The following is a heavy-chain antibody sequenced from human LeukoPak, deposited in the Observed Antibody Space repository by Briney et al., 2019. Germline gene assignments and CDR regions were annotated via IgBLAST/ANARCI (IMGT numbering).Heavy chain of an antibody. CDR1: GGIFRSYA. CDR2: NIPIFGTA. J-gene: IGHJ4*02. V-gene: IGHV1-69*05. D-gene: IGHD5-12*01. Sequence: SVKVSCXACGGIFRSYAISGVRQAPGKGLVGVGGNIPIFGTANYAQKFQGRVTITTDESTSTAYMELSSLRSEDTAVYYCARGDAWLRQSGYYFDYWGQGTLVTVSS. CDR3: ARGDAWLRQSGYYFDY.